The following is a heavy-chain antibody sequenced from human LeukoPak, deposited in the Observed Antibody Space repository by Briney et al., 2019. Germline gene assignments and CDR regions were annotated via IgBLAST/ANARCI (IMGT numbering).Heavy chain of an antibody. V-gene: IGHV4-30-4*01. CDR3: ARAYGDYAYWYFDL. D-gene: IGHD4-17*01. J-gene: IGHJ2*01. CDR1: GGSISSGDYY. CDR2: IYYSGST. Sequence: SETLSLTCTVSGGSISSGDYYWSWIRQPPGKGLEWIGYIYYSGSTYYNPSLKSRVTISVDTSKNQFSLKLSSVTAADTAVYYCARAYGDYAYWYFDLWGRGTLVTVSS.